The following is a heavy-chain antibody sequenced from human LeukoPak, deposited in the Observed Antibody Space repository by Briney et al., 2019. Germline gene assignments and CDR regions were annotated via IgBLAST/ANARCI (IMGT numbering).Heavy chain of an antibody. CDR2: ISTYNGDT. CDR1: GYTFTSYG. J-gene: IGHJ6*03. CDR3: ARNGVVVVPAAFGAYYMDV. D-gene: IGHD2-2*01. Sequence: ASVKVSCKASGYTFTSYGINWVRQAPGQGLEWMGWISTYNGDTNYAQKLQGRVTMTTDTSTSTAYMELRSLRSDDTAVYYCARNGVVVVPAAFGAYYMDVWGKGTTVTVSS. V-gene: IGHV1-18*01.